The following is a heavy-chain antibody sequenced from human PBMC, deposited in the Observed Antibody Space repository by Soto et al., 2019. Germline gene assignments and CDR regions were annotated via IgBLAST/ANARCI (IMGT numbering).Heavy chain of an antibody. J-gene: IGHJ6*02. Sequence: EVQLVESGGGLIQPGGSLKLSCAASGLPVSTNYMSWVRQAPGKGLEWVSVIYNDGKTYYADSVKGRFTISRDASKNTLHLQMDSLRDEDTAVYYCVRPRPSGQNYGMDVWGQGTTVTVSS. D-gene: IGHD3-10*01. CDR2: IYNDGKT. CDR1: GLPVSTNY. CDR3: VRPRPSGQNYGMDV. V-gene: IGHV3-53*01.